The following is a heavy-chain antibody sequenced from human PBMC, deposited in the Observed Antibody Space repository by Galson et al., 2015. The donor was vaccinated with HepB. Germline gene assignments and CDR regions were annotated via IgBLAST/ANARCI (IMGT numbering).Heavy chain of an antibody. Sequence: SVKVSCKASGYTFSSYSITWVRQAPGQGLEWVGWISPHNRYTNYAQNFQGRVTMTTDTSTNTAYMELRSLRPDDTAIYYCARGAVVVAVGATENNWFDPWGRGTLVTVSS. J-gene: IGHJ5*02. CDR1: GYTFSSYS. CDR3: ARGAVVVAVGATENNWFDP. CDR2: ISPHNRYT. V-gene: IGHV1-18*01. D-gene: IGHD2-15*01.